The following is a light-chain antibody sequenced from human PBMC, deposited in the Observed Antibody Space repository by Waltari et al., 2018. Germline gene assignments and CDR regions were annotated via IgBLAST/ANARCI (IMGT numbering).Light chain of an antibody. V-gene: IGKV3-20*01. J-gene: IGKJ1*01. CDR2: GAA. CDR3: QQYGSSPRT. CDR1: QSVSSNS. Sequence: EIVLTQSPGTLSLSPGERATLSCRASQSVSSNSLAWYQQKPGQAPRRLIFGAASRATGIPDRFSGSGSGTDFTLTISRLEPEDFAVYYCQQYGSSPRTFGQGTKVKSN.